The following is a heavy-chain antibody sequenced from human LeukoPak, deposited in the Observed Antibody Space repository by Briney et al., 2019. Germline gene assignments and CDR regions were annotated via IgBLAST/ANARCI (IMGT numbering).Heavy chain of an antibody. CDR3: ARGTLYSGWSYYFDY. CDR2: VYYSGTT. D-gene: IGHD6-19*01. V-gene: IGHV4-39*07. CDR1: GFTFSSYG. J-gene: IGHJ4*02. Sequence: GSLRLSCAASGFTFSSYGMSWVRQPPGKALEWIGSVYYSGTTSYNPSLKSRVTISVDMSKNHFSLRLSSVTAADTAMYYCARGTLYSGWSYYFDYWGQGTLVTVSS.